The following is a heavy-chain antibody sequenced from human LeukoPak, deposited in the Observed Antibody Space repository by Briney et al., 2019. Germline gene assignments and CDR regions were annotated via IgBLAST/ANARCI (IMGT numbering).Heavy chain of an antibody. CDR1: GGSISRYY. Sequence: SETLSLTCTVSGGSISRYYWIWIRQSREEGLVWIRYIYYSGSTSYNPSLKSRVTISVDPSKNQSSLKIGHATAADTAVYYCARHGSSWDEDYFDYWGQGALVADCS. CDR3: ARHGSSWDEDYFDY. D-gene: IGHD6-13*01. V-gene: IGHV4-59*08. CDR2: IYYSGST. J-gene: IGHJ4*02.